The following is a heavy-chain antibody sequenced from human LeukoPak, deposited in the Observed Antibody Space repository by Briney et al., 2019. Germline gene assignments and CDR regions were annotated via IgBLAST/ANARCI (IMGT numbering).Heavy chain of an antibody. Sequence: SETLSLTCTVSGGSISSSSYYWGWIRQPPGKGLEWILSIYYTGSTYYNPSLKSQVPISVDTSKNQISLKLSSVTAADTAVYYCARMVPEYSSSWDGLFDYWGQGTLVTVSS. CDR3: ARMVPEYSSSWDGLFDY. CDR2: IYYTGST. J-gene: IGHJ4*02. CDR1: GGSISSSSYY. D-gene: IGHD6-13*01. V-gene: IGHV4-39*01.